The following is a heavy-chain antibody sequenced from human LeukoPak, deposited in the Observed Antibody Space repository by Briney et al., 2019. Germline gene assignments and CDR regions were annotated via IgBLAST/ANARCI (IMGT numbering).Heavy chain of an antibody. V-gene: IGHV3-7*01. J-gene: IGHJ4*02. CDR1: GFSFSNYW. CDR2: IREDGSEK. D-gene: IGHD6-13*01. CDR3: ASGRQLGY. Sequence: GGSLSLSCAASGFSFSNYWMSWVRQAPGKGLEWVANIREDGSEKYYVDSVKGRFTISRDNARNSLYLQMNSLRAEDTAVYYCASGRQLGYWGQGTLVTVSS.